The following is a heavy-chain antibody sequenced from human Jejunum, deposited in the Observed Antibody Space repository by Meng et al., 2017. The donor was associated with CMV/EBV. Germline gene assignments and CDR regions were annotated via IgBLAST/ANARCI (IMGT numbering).Heavy chain of an antibody. CDR3: AKVGFGWYSIDY. CDR2: IKRKIDGGTT. Sequence: EVQLVESGXGLGKPGGSLRLCCAASGFTFSNAWMSWVRQAQEKGLEWVGRIKRKIDGGTTDYAAPVKGRLTISRDDSINTLYLQMNSLGPEDTAVYYCAKVGFGWYSIDYWDQGTLVTVSS. CDR1: GFTFSNAW. D-gene: IGHD6-19*01. J-gene: IGHJ4*02. V-gene: IGHV3-15*01.